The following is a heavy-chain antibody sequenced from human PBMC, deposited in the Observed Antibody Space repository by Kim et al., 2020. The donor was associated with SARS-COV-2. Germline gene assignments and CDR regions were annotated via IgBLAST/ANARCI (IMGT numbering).Heavy chain of an antibody. D-gene: IGHD1-7*01. CDR1: GGSISSSNW. CDR2: IYHSGST. CDR3: ARVLDWNFYYFDY. J-gene: IGHJ4*02. Sequence: SETLSLTCAVSGGSISSSNWWSWVRQPPGKGLEWIGEIYHSGSTNYNPSLKSRVTISVDKSKNQFSLKLSSVTAADTAVYYCARVLDWNFYYFDYWGQGTLVTVSS. V-gene: IGHV4-4*02.